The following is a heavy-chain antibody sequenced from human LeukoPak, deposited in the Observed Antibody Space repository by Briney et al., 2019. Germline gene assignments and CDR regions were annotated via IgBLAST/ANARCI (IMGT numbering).Heavy chain of an antibody. V-gene: IGHV3-74*01. J-gene: IGHJ4*02. D-gene: IGHD1-7*01. CDR2: INTDGSRT. CDR1: GFTFTSYW. CDR3: AAKVELRSNGPYFNS. Sequence: GGSLRLSCAASGFTFTSYWMHWVRQAPGKGLVWVSNINTDGSRTTYADFGKGRFTTSRDNSKNTLYLQMNSLRAKDTAVYYCAAKVELRSNGPYFNSWGQGTLVTVSS.